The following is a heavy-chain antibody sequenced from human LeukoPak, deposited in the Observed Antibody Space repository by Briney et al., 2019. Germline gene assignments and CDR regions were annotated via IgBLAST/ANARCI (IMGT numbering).Heavy chain of an antibody. D-gene: IGHD1-7*01. CDR2: IFTSGSP. J-gene: IGHJ3*02. V-gene: IGHV4-61*02. Sequence: SQTLSLTCDVSGGSISSGTHYWMWIRQPVGKGLEWLGRIFTSGSPTYNSSLESRLIISIDESKNQFSLKLRSVTAADTAVYYCARRWNYKDGFDIWGQGTLVTVSS. CDR1: GGSISSGTHY. CDR3: ARRWNYKDGFDI.